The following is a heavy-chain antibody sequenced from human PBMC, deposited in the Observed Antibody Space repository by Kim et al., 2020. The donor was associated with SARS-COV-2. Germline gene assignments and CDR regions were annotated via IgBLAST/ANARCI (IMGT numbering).Heavy chain of an antibody. CDR3: ARGGHCCSSSCHGFEY. V-gene: IGHV3-21*01. J-gene: IGHJ4*02. D-gene: IGHD2-2*01. Sequence: DSVKGRFTISRDNAKNSLYLQMNSLRVEDTAVYYCARGGHCCSSSCHGFEYGDQGTLVTVSS.